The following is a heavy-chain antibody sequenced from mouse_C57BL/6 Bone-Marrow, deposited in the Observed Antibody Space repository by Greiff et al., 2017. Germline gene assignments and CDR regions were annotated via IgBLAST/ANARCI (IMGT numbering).Heavy chain of an antibody. J-gene: IGHJ4*01. CDR3: ARGDSNYPVYAMDY. V-gene: IGHV1-69*01. D-gene: IGHD2-5*01. CDR1: GYTFTSYW. Sequence: VQLQQPGAELVMPGASVKLSCKASGYTFTSYWMHWVKQRPGQGLEWIGEIDPSDSYTNYNQKFKGKSTLTVDKSSSTAYMQLSSLTSEDSAVYYCARGDSNYPVYAMDYWGQGTSVTVSS. CDR2: IDPSDSYT.